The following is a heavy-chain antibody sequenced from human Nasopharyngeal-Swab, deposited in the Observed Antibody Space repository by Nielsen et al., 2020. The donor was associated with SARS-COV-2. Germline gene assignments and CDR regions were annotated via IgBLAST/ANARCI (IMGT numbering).Heavy chain of an antibody. CDR2: INPNSGGT. CDR3: ARVKYSSGCFDY. D-gene: IGHD6-19*01. V-gene: IGHV1-2*06. CDR1: GYTFTGYY. J-gene: IGHJ4*02. Sequence: ASVKVSCKASGYTFTGYYMHWVRQAPGQGLEWMGRINPNSGGTNYAQKFQGRVTMTRDTSTSTAYMELRSLRSDDTAVYYCARVKYSSGCFDYWGQGTLVTVSS.